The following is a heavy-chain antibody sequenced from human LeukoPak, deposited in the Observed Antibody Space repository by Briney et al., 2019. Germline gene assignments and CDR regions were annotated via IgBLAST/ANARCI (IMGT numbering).Heavy chain of an antibody. D-gene: IGHD6-13*01. CDR2: ISSNGAST. Sequence: PGGSLRLSCSASEFSFSRYAMHWVRQGPGKGLEHVSTISSNGASTYYADSAKGRFTISRDNSKNTLYLQLSSLRAEDTVVYYCLAAAGYFDYWGQGTLVTVSS. CDR3: LAAAGYFDY. CDR1: EFSFSRYA. V-gene: IGHV3-64D*09. J-gene: IGHJ4*02.